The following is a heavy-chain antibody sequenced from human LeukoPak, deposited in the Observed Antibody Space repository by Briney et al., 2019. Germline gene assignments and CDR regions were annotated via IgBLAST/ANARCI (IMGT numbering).Heavy chain of an antibody. J-gene: IGHJ4*02. CDR2: ISPDGRST. CDR1: GFTFRSYW. D-gene: IGHD3-10*01. CDR3: ARGASSGYRIDY. V-gene: IGHV3-74*01. Sequence: GGSLRLSCAASGFTFRSYWRHWARQVPGKGLVWVSRISPDGRSTNYADSVKGRFTLSRDNAKNTLYLQMNSLTGEDTALYYCARGASSGYRIDYWGQGTLVTVSS.